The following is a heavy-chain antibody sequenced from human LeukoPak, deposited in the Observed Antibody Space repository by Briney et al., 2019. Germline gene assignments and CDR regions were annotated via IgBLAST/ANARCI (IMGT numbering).Heavy chain of an antibody. CDR2: ISTSRVNTI. D-gene: IGHD5-18*01. V-gene: IGHV3-11*01. J-gene: IGHJ4*02. CDR1: GFTFSDYS. CDR3: ARATRLHTAMVKD. Sequence: GGSLRLSCAASGFTFSDYSMTWIRQAPGKGLECVSHISTSRVNTILYVDSVKGRFTISRDDARNSLSLQMNSLRAEDTAVYYCARATRLHTAMVKDWGQGTLVTVSS.